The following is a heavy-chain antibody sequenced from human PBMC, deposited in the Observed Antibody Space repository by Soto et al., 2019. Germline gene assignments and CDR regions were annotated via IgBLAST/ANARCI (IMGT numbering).Heavy chain of an antibody. D-gene: IGHD2-2*02. V-gene: IGHV4-31*03. J-gene: IGHJ6*02. CDR1: GGSISSGGYY. Sequence: QVQLQESGPGLVKPSQTLSLTCTVSGGSISSGGYYWSWIRQHPGKGLEWIGYIYYSGSTYYNPSFKSRVTISVDTSKNQFSLKLSSVTAADTAVYYCASKIPGGYYYYGMDVWGQGTTVTVSS. CDR2: IYYSGST. CDR3: ASKIPGGYYYYGMDV.